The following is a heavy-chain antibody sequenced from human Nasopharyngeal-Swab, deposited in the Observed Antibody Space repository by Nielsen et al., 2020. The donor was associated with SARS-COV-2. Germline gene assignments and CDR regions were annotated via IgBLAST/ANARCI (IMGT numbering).Heavy chain of an antibody. Sequence: GESLKISCAASGFTFSSYWMSWVRQAPGKGLEWVANIKQDGSEKYYVDSVKGRFTISRDNSKNTLYLQTNSLRAEDTAVYYCAKKLENILRYFDWLLDAFDIWGQGTMVTVSS. CDR1: GFTFSSYW. CDR2: IKQDGSEK. D-gene: IGHD3-9*01. CDR3: AKKLENILRYFDWLLDAFDI. V-gene: IGHV3-7*03. J-gene: IGHJ3*02.